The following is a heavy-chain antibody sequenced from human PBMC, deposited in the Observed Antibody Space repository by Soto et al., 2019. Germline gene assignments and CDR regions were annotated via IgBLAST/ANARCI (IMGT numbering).Heavy chain of an antibody. CDR3: AREDCSGGSCYSGPEGVSWFDP. D-gene: IGHD2-15*01. Sequence: SETLSLTCTVSGGPISSYYWSWIRQPPGKGLEWIGYIYYSGSTNYNPSLKSRVTISVDTSKNQFSLKLSSVTAADTAVYYCAREDCSGGSCYSGPEGVSWFDPWGQGTLVTVSS. J-gene: IGHJ5*02. CDR2: IYYSGST. V-gene: IGHV4-59*01. CDR1: GGPISSYY.